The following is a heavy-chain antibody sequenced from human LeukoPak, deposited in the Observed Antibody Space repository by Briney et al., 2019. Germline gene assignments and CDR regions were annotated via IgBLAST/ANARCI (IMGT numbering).Heavy chain of an antibody. Sequence: GESPKISCRGSGYSFSTYCIGWVRQMPGRGLEWMGIIYPGDSDTRYSPSFQGQVTMSVHKSINTAYLQWSSLKASETDMYYCARRQGCSSTSCPPDSWGQGTLVNVSS. J-gene: IGHJ4*02. V-gene: IGHV5-51*01. CDR3: ARRQGCSSTSCPPDS. CDR2: IYPGDSDT. D-gene: IGHD2-2*01. CDR1: GYSFSTYC.